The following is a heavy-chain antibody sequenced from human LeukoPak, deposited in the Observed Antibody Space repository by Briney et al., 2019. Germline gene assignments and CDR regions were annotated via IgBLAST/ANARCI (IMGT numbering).Heavy chain of an antibody. V-gene: IGHV3-11*04. CDR1: GFTFSDYY. Sequence: PGGSLRLSCAASGFTFSDYYMSWIRQAPGKGLEWVSYISSSGSTIYYADSVKGRFTISRDNAKNSLYLQMNSLRAEDTAVYYCACSITMIVVVINDGDMDVWGKGTTVTVSS. J-gene: IGHJ6*03. CDR3: ACSITMIVVVINDGDMDV. CDR2: ISSSGSTI. D-gene: IGHD3-22*01.